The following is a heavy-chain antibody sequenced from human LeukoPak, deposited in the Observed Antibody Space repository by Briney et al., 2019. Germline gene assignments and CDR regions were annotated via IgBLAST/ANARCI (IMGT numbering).Heavy chain of an antibody. J-gene: IGHJ4*02. Sequence: GRSLRLSCAASGFTFRSYTMHWVRQAPGKGLEWVAVILYDGRTTNYAESVRGRFTISRDTSENTLYLQMNNLRPEDTAIYYCAREILGSAFSFDYWGQGTLVTVSS. V-gene: IGHV3-30*04. CDR1: GFTFRSYT. CDR2: ILYDGRTT. D-gene: IGHD1-26*01. CDR3: AREILGSAFSFDY.